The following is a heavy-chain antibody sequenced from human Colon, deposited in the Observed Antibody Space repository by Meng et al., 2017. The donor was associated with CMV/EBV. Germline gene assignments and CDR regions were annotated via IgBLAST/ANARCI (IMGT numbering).Heavy chain of an antibody. CDR2: ISSSGSTI. CDR3: ARSNCSSTSCYLTFYYYGMDV. Sequence: GESLKISCVASGFSFSNFWMSWVRQAPGKGLEWVSYISSSGSTIYYADSVKGRFTISRDNAKNSLYLQMNSLRAEDTAVYYCARSNCSSTSCYLTFYYYGMDVWGQGTTVTVSS. J-gene: IGHJ6*02. D-gene: IGHD2-2*01. CDR1: GFSFSNFW. V-gene: IGHV3-48*04.